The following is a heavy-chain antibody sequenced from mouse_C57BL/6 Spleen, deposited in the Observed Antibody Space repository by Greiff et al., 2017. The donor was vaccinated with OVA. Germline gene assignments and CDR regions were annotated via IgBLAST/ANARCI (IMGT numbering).Heavy chain of an antibody. CDR2: IDPEDGET. Sequence: VQLQQSGAELVKPGASVKLSCTASGFNITDYYMHWVKQRTEQGLEWIGRIDPEDGETTYAPKFQGKATITADTSSNTAYLQLSSLTSEDTAVYYCARTTTVVAPYFDYWGQGTTLTVSS. CDR3: ARTTTVVAPYFDY. J-gene: IGHJ2*01. CDR1: GFNITDYY. V-gene: IGHV14-2*01. D-gene: IGHD1-1*01.